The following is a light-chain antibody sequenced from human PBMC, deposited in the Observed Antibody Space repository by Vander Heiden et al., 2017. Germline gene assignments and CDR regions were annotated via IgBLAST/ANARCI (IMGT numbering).Light chain of an antibody. Sequence: QSVLTQPPSVSAAPGQKVTISCSGSSSNIGNHYVSWYQPLPGTAPNLLIYENNKRPSGIPDRFSGSKSGTSATLGITGLQTGDEADYYCGTWDSSLSAVVFGGGTKLTVL. CDR2: ENN. V-gene: IGLV1-51*02. J-gene: IGLJ2*01. CDR1: SSNIGNHY. CDR3: GTWDSSLSAVV.